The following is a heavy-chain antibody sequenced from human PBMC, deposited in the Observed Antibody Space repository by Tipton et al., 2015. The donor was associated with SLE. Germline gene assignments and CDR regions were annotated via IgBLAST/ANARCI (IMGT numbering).Heavy chain of an antibody. D-gene: IGHD2-8*01. CDR3: ARAPQYCTNGVCYFDY. CDR2: IYYSGST. Sequence: LRPSCTVSGGSISSGGYYWSWIRQHPGKGLEWIGYIYYSGSTYYNPSLKSRVTISVDTSKNQFSLKLSSVTAADTAVYYCARAPQYCTNGVCYFDYWGQGTLVTVSS. CDR1: GGSISSGGYY. V-gene: IGHV4-31*02. J-gene: IGHJ4*02.